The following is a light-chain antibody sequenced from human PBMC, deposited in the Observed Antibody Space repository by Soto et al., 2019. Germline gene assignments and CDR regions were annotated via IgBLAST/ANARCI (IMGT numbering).Light chain of an antibody. J-gene: IGKJ5*01. Sequence: EIVMTQSPATLSVSPGERATLSCRASQSVSSNLAWHQQKPGQAPRLLIYGASTRATGIPARFSGSGSGTEFTLTISSLQSEDFAVYYCQQYNNWPSITFGQGTRLEIK. CDR3: QQYNNWPSIT. V-gene: IGKV3-15*01. CDR1: QSVSSN. CDR2: GAS.